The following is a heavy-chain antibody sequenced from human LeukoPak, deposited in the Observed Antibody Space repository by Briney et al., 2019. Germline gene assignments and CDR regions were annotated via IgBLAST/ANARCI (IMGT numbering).Heavy chain of an antibody. J-gene: IGHJ4*02. V-gene: IGHV3-23*01. D-gene: IGHD4-17*01. CDR3: ARHYGDYRRHPFDY. CDR2: ISGSGGST. CDR1: GFTFSSYA. Sequence: GGSLRLSCAASGFTFSSYAMSWVRQAPGKGLEWVSAISGSGGSTYYADSVKGRFTISRDNSKNTLYLQMNSLRAEDTAVYYCARHYGDYRRHPFDYWGLGTVVTVSS.